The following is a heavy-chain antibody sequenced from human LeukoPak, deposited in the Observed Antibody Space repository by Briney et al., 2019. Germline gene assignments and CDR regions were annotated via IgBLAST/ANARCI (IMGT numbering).Heavy chain of an antibody. CDR1: GGTFSSYA. Sequence: SVKVSCKASGGTFSSYAISWVRQAPGQGLEWMGGIIPIFGTANYAQKFQGRVTITADESTSTAYMELSSLRSEDTAVYYCASSFIAVAGSGGYWGQGTLVTVSS. V-gene: IGHV1-69*13. D-gene: IGHD6-19*01. CDR3: ASSFIAVAGSGGY. J-gene: IGHJ4*02. CDR2: IIPIFGTA.